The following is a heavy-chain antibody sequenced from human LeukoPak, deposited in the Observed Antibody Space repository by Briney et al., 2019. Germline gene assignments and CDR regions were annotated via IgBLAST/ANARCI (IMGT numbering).Heavy chain of an antibody. CDR2: IRYDGSNK. CDR1: GFTFSSYG. J-gene: IGHJ3*02. CDR3: AKDIIGIAVAVGDDAFDI. D-gene: IGHD6-19*01. V-gene: IGHV3-30*02. Sequence: PGGSLRLSCAASGFTFSSYGMHWVRQAPGKGLEWVAFIRYDGSNKYYADSVKGRFTISRDNSKNTLYLQMNSLRAEDTAVYYCAKDIIGIAVAVGDDAFDIWGQGTMVTVSS.